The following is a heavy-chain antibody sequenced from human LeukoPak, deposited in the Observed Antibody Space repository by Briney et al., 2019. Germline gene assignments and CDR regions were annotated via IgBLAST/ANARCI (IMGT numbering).Heavy chain of an antibody. Sequence: SETLSLTCTVPGGSISSYYWSWIRQPPGKGLEWIGYIYYSGSTNYNPSLKSRVTISVDTSKNQFSLKLSSVTAADTAVYYCANGYSSSWADYWGQGTLVTVSS. CDR3: ANGYSSSWADY. D-gene: IGHD6-13*01. CDR1: GGSISSYY. V-gene: IGHV4-59*01. CDR2: IYYSGST. J-gene: IGHJ4*02.